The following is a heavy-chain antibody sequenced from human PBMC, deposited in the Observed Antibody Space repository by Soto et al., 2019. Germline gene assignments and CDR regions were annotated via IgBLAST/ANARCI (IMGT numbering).Heavy chain of an antibody. V-gene: IGHV1-69*13. CDR1: GGTFSSYA. Sequence: SVKVPCEASGGTFSSYAISWVRQAPGQGLEWMGGIIPIFGTANYAQKFQGRVTITADESTSTAYMELSSLRSEDTAVYYCARDKGAGAPLVWYFGMDGWGQRTTGTVSS. D-gene: IGHD1-26*01. J-gene: IGHJ6*02. CDR3: ARDKGAGAPLVWYFGMDG. CDR2: IIPIFGTA.